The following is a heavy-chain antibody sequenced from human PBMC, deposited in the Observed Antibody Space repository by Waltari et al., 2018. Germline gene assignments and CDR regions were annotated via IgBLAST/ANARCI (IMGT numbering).Heavy chain of an antibody. Sequence: QVQLQQWGAGLLKPSETLSLTCAVSGGSFSCYCWIWLVQPPGKGRVRIGEINQSGSTNYNPSLKSRVTISVDTSKNKFSLKLSSVTAAETAVYYCARAATYYDFWSGYYRGHNGMDVWGQGTTVTVSS. J-gene: IGHJ6*02. CDR1: GGSFSCYC. V-gene: IGHV4-34*01. CDR2: INQSGST. CDR3: ARAATYYDFWSGYYRGHNGMDV. D-gene: IGHD3-3*01.